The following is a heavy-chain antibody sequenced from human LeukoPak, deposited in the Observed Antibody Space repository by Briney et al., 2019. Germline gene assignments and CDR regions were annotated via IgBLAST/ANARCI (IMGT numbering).Heavy chain of an antibody. D-gene: IGHD4-11*01. J-gene: IGHJ4*02. CDR3: ARDAQRWFDYSNSLEH. V-gene: IGHV3-33*01. Sequence: GRSLRLSCEAPGFPSSHYVTHWVPQAPGNGLEWVAVIWSDATKQYYPDSVKGRFTISRDNFKKPVSPQMNSLRAEDTAVYYCARDAQRWFDYSNSLEHWGQGSLVSVS. CDR1: GFPSSHYV. CDR2: IWSDATKQ.